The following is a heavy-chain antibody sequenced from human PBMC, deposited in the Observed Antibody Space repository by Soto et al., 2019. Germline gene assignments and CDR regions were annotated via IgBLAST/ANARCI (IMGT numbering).Heavy chain of an antibody. V-gene: IGHV3-48*01. CDR3: ARADLDCGDPLREGGDTYYFDY. D-gene: IGHD2-21*02. J-gene: IGHJ4*02. Sequence: EVQLVESGGGLVQPGGSLRLSCAASGFTFSSYSMNWVRQAPGKGLEWVSYISSSSSTIYYADSVKGRFTISRDNAKNSLYLQMNSLRAEDTAVYYCARADLDCGDPLREGGDTYYFDYWGQGTLVTVSS. CDR1: GFTFSSYS. CDR2: ISSSSSTI.